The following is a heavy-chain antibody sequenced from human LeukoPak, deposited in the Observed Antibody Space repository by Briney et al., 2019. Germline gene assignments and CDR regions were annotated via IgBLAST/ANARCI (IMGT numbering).Heavy chain of an antibody. D-gene: IGHD6-19*01. CDR1: GGSISRYY. J-gene: IGHJ5*02. V-gene: IGHV4-59*08. Sequence: PSETLSLTCTVSGGSISRYYWSWIRQPPGKGLEWIGEINHSGSTYYNPSLKSRVTITVDTSKKQFSLKLSSVTAADTAVYYCARVIDQTVAGTWFDPWGLGTVVTVSS. CDR3: ARVIDQTVAGTWFDP. CDR2: INHSGST.